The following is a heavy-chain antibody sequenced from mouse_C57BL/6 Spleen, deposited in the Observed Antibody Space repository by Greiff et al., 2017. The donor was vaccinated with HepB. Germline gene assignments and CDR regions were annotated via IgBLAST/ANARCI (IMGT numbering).Heavy chain of an antibody. Sequence: EVQLQQSGPGLVKPSQSLSLTCSVTGYSITSGYYWNWIRQFPGNKLEWMGYISYDGSNNYNPSLKNRISITRDTSKNQFFLKLNSVTTEDTATYYCAREGISGFDVWGTGTTVTVSS. CDR3: AREGISGFDV. CDR1: GYSITSGYY. V-gene: IGHV3-6*01. D-gene: IGHD2-14*01. J-gene: IGHJ1*03. CDR2: ISYDGSN.